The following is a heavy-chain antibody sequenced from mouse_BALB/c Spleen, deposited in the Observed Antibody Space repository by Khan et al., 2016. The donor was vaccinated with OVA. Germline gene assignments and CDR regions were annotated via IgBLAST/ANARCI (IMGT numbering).Heavy chain of an antibody. CDR2: IDPENGKT. J-gene: IGHJ2*01. V-gene: IGHV14-1*02. CDR3: PRSILLYFDY. D-gene: IGHD2-3*01. CDR1: GFNIKDYY. Sequence: VQLQQSGTELVRPGTLVRLSCTASGFNIKDYYIHWVKQRPDQGLEWIGWIDPENGKTIYDPKFQGQANITADTSFHTVYLQLSSLTSEDTSVYYGPRSILLYFDYWGQGTTLTVSS.